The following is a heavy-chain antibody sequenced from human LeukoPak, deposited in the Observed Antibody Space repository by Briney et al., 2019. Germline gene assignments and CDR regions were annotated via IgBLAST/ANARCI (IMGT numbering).Heavy chain of an antibody. CDR2: ISYDGSNK. D-gene: IGHD2-21*02. J-gene: IGHJ2*01. Sequence: PGGSLRLSCAASGFTFSSYAMHWVRQAPGKGLEWVAVISYDGSNKYYADSVKGRFTISRDNSKNTLYLQMNSLRAEDTAVYYCAREAYCGGDCYPDWYFDLWGRGTLVTVSS. CDR1: GFTFSSYA. CDR3: AREAYCGGDCYPDWYFDL. V-gene: IGHV3-30-3*01.